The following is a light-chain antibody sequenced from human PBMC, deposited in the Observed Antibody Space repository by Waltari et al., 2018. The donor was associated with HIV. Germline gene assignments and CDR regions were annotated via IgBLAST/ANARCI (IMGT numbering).Light chain of an antibody. CDR1: SSDVGGYAY. J-gene: IGLJ2*01. CDR3: CSYSGSGTLV. V-gene: IGLV2-23*02. CDR2: DVN. Sequence: QSALTQPASVSGSPGQSITISCTGTSSDVGGYAYVCWYQHLPVKVPKLMIYDVNTRPSGVSSRFSGSKSGSTASLTISGLQPEDEADYYCCSYSGSGTLVFGGGTKLIVL.